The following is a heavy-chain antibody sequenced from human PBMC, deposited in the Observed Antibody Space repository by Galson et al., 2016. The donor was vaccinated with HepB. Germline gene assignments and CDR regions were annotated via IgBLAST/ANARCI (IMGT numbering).Heavy chain of an antibody. CDR1: EFTFRNHQ. J-gene: IGHJ4*02. Sequence: SLRLSCAVSEFTFRNHQMHWVRQVPGKGLVWVSRIEGDGSRPIYADSVKGRFTISRDNAENTLYLQMNSLRVEDTAVYYCARDLSGPDYWGQGTLVTVSS. CDR3: ARDLSGPDY. V-gene: IGHV3-74*01. CDR2: IEGDGSRP.